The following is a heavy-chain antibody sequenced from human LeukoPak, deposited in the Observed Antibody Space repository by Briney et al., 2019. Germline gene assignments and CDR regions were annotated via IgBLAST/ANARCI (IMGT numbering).Heavy chain of an antibody. J-gene: IGHJ4*02. D-gene: IGHD3-16*01. Sequence: PSETLSLTCTVSGVSIDDYYWGWIRQSAGKGLEWIGRVYSTGSTTYNPSLKSRVTMSVDTSKSQFSLKLSSVTAADTAVYYCASGGGKADYYFDYWGQGTLVTVS. CDR2: VYSTGST. CDR3: ASGGGKADYYFDY. V-gene: IGHV4-4*07. CDR1: GVSIDDYY.